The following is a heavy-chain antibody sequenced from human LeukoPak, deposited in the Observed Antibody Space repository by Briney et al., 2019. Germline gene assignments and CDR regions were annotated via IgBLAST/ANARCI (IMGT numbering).Heavy chain of an antibody. Sequence: PSETLSLTSAVYGGSFSGYYWSWIRQPPGKGLEWIGEINHSGSTNYNPSLKSRVTISVDTSKNQFSLKLSSVTAADTAVYYCARGRRIAARFDYWGQGTLVTVSS. CDR3: ARGRRIAARFDY. J-gene: IGHJ4*02. V-gene: IGHV4-34*01. CDR2: INHSGST. D-gene: IGHD6-6*01. CDR1: GGSFSGYY.